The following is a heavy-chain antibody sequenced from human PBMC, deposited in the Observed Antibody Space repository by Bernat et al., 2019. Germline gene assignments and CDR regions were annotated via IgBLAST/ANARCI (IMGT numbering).Heavy chain of an antibody. CDR1: GFTFDDYG. J-gene: IGHJ6*02. D-gene: IGHD1-26*01. Sequence: EVQLVESGGGVVRPGGSLRLSCAASGFTFDDYGMSWVRQAPGKGLEWVSGINWNGGSTGYADSVKGRFTISRDNAKNSLYLQMNSLRAEDTALYYCARDGKWGDYYYYYGMDVWGQGTTVTVSS. CDR3: ARDGKWGDYYYYYGMDV. CDR2: INWNGGST. V-gene: IGHV3-20*04.